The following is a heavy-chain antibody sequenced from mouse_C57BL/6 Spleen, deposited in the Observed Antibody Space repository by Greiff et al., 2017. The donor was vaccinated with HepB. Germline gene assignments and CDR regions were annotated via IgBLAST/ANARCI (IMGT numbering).Heavy chain of an antibody. CDR3: ARAYDGYYDYFDY. Sequence: EVQRVESGGGLVKPGGSLKLSCAASGFTFSDYGMHWVRQAPEKGLEWVAYISSGSSTIYYADTVKGRFTISRDNAKNTLFLQMTSLRSEDTAMYYCARAYDGYYDYFDYWGQGTTLTVSS. V-gene: IGHV5-17*01. CDR2: ISSGSSTI. J-gene: IGHJ2*01. CDR1: GFTFSDYG. D-gene: IGHD2-3*01.